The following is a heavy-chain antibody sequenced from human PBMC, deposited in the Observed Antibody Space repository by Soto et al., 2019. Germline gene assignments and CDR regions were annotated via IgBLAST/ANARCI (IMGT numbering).Heavy chain of an antibody. CDR1: GGSISSGGYY. V-gene: IGHV4-31*03. Sequence: QVQPQESGPGLVKPSQILSLTCTVSGGSISSGGYYWSWIRQHPGKGLEWIGYIYYSGSTYYNPSLKSRVTISVDTSKNQFSLKLSSVTAADTAVYYCAREWRDYYFDYWGQGTLVTVSS. CDR3: AREWRDYYFDY. J-gene: IGHJ4*02. CDR2: IYYSGST.